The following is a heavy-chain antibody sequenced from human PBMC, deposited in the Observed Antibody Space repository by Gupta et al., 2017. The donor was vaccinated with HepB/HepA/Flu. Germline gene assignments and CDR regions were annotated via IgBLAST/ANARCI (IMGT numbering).Heavy chain of an antibody. Sequence: EVQLLESGGGLVQPGGSLRLSCAASGFNFSSYAMSWVRQAPGKGLEWVSAISGSGVSTYYADSVKGRFTISRDNSKNTLYLQINSLRAEDTAVYYCATRYYYYGMDVWGQGTTVTGSS. CDR3: ATRYYYYGMDV. CDR2: ISGSGVST. J-gene: IGHJ6*02. V-gene: IGHV3-23*01. CDR1: GFNFSSYA.